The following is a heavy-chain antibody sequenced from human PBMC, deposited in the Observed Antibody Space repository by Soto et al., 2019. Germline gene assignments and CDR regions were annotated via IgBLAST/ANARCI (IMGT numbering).Heavy chain of an antibody. Sequence: EVQLVESGGGLVKPGGSLRLSCAASGFTFSNAWMSWVRQAPGKGLEWVGRIKSKTDGGTTDYAAPVKGRFTISRDDSKNTLYLQMNSLKTEDTAVYYCTTASIVVVPAAIYYYGMDVWGQGTTVTVSS. J-gene: IGHJ6*02. D-gene: IGHD2-2*02. CDR2: IKSKTDGGTT. CDR1: GFTFSNAW. CDR3: TTASIVVVPAAIYYYGMDV. V-gene: IGHV3-15*01.